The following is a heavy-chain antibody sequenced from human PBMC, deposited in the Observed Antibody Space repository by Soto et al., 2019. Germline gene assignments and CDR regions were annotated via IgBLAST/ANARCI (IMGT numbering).Heavy chain of an antibody. V-gene: IGHV4-34*01. CDR3: ARVGYYDSSGYRSKSSDY. CDR2: INHSGST. D-gene: IGHD3-22*01. Sequence: SETLSLTCAGYCVSFSGYYWSCIRQPPGKGLEWIGEINHSGSTNYNPSLKSRVTISVDTSKNQFSLKLSSVTAADTAVYYCARVGYYDSSGYRSKSSDYWGQGTLVTVSS. CDR1: CVSFSGYY. J-gene: IGHJ4*02.